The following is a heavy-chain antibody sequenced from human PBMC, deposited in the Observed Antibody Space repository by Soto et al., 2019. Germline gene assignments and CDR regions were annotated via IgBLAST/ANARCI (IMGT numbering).Heavy chain of an antibody. CDR3: ARARQDTVTPHESRFDY. Sequence: QVQLQESGPGLVKPSQTLSLTCTVSGGSISSGGYYWSWIRQHPGKGLEWIGYIYYSGSTYYNPSLKSRVTISVDTSKNQFSLKLSSVTAADTAVYYCARARQDTVTPHESRFDYWGQGTLVSVSS. CDR2: IYYSGST. D-gene: IGHD4-17*01. V-gene: IGHV4-31*03. CDR1: GGSISSGGYY. J-gene: IGHJ4*02.